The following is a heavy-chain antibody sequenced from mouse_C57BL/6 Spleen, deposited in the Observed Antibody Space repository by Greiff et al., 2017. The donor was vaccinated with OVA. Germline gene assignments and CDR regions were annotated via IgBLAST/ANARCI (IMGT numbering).Heavy chain of an antibody. V-gene: IGHV1-4*01. D-gene: IGHD2-3*01. Sequence: QVQLQQSGAELARPGASVKMSCKASGYTFTSYTMHWVKQRPGQGLEWIGYINPSSGYTKYNQKFKDKATLTADKSSSTAYMQLSSLTSEDSAGDDCARPYDGDYGQFEDWGKGTMVTVSA. CDR2: INPSSGYT. CDR1: GYTFTSYT. J-gene: IGHJ3*01. CDR3: ARPYDGDYGQFED.